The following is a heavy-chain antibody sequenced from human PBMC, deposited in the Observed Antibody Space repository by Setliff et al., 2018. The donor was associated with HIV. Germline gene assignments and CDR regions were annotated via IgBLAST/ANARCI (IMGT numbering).Heavy chain of an antibody. J-gene: IGHJ5*02. CDR2: IFNRGRT. V-gene: IGHV4-59*08. CDR1: GGSISTYY. CDR3: ARHFPYYYDSSGFYSGWFDP. D-gene: IGHD3-22*01. Sequence: SETLSLTCTVSGGSISTYYWSWIRQSPGKGLEWIGYIFNRGRTNYNASLKSRVTISVDTSKTQFSPKLTSVTAADTAVYYCARHFPYYYDSSGFYSGWFDPWGQGTLVTVSS.